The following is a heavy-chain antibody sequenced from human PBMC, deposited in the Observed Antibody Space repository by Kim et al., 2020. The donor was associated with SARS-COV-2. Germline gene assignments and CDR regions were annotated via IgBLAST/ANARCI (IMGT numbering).Heavy chain of an antibody. CDR3: VRYGFSTNWSLDC. CDR2: ISHGGGTT. D-gene: IGHD3-3*01. J-gene: IGHJ4*02. CDR1: GFNFRSYY. V-gene: IGHV3-7*01. Sequence: GGSLRLSCTVSGFNFRSYYMAWVRQAPGKGLEWVADISHGGGTTKYLDSVEGRFTISRDDAKNSLYLEMNSLRVEDTAVYYCVRYGFSTNWSLDCWGQGT.